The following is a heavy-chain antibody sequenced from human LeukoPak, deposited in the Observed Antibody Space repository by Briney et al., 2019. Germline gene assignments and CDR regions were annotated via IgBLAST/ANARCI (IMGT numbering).Heavy chain of an antibody. Sequence: SSETLSLACTVSGGSISSYYWSWIRQPPGKGLEWIGYIYYSGSTNYNPSLKSRVTISVDTSKNQFSLKLSSVTAAGTAVYYCARVGYSSGLDYWGQGTLVTVSS. CDR2: IYYSGST. CDR3: ARVGYSSGLDY. CDR1: GGSISSYY. J-gene: IGHJ4*02. D-gene: IGHD6-19*01. V-gene: IGHV4-59*01.